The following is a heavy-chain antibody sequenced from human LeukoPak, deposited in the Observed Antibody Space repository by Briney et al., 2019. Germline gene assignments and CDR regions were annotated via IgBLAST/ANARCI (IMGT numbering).Heavy chain of an antibody. V-gene: IGHV3-23*01. CDR1: GFTFSSYA. J-gene: IGHJ4*02. D-gene: IGHD1-26*01. CDR2: ISGSGGST. Sequence: PGGSLRLSCAASGFTFSSYAMSWVRQAPGKGLEWVSAISGSGGSTYYADSVKGRFTISRDNSKNTLYLQMISLRAEDTAVYYCAKDSRVVGATHDYWGQGTLVTVSS. CDR3: AKDSRVVGATHDY.